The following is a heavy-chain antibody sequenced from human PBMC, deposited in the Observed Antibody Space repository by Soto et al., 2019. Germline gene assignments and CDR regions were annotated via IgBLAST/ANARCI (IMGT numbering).Heavy chain of an antibody. Sequence: GGSLRLSCAASGFTFSSYAMHWVRQAPGKGLEWVAVISYDGSNKYYADSVKGRFTISRDNSRNTLYLQMNSLRAEDTAVYYCAREGRGARRLYFDYWGQGTPVTVYS. V-gene: IGHV3-30-3*01. CDR1: GFTFSSYA. D-gene: IGHD1-26*01. J-gene: IGHJ4*02. CDR2: ISYDGSNK. CDR3: AREGRGARRLYFDY.